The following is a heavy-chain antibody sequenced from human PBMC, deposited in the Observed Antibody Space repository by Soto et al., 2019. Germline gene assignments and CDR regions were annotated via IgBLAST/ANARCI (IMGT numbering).Heavy chain of an antibody. CDR1: GYTFTSYY. J-gene: IGHJ4*02. CDR3: ARGGGAAPKINIVDY. Sequence: QVQLVQSGAEVKKPGASVKVSCKASGYTFTSYYMHWVRQAPGQGLEWMGIINPSGGSTSYAQKFQGRVTMTRDTSTSTVYMELRSLRSEDTAVYYCARGGGAAPKINIVDYWGQGTLVTVSS. D-gene: IGHD3-16*01. CDR2: INPSGGST. V-gene: IGHV1-46*01.